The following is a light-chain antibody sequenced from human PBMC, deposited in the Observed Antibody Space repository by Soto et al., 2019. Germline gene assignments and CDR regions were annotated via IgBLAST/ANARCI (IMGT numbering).Light chain of an antibody. CDR2: KVS. CDR1: QSLVYSNGNTY. V-gene: IGKV2-30*01. Sequence: DVVMTQSPLSLPVTLGQPASISCRSSQSLVYSNGNTYLSWFQQRPGQSPRRLIYKVSNRDSGVPDRFSGSGSGTDFTLKISRVEAEDVGVYYGMQGTHWPPYTFGQGTKLEIK. J-gene: IGKJ2*01. CDR3: MQGTHWPPYT.